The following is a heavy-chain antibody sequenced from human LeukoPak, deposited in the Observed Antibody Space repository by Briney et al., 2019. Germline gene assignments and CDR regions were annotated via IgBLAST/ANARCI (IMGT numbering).Heavy chain of an antibody. CDR3: ARLTVVTSAFDI. J-gene: IGHJ3*02. D-gene: IGHD2-21*02. CDR1: GYSFTSYW. CDR2: IYPGDSDT. Sequence: GESLKISCQASGYSFTSYWIAWVRQKPGKGLEWMGIIYPGDSDTRYNPSLQGQVTISADKSINTAYLQWSSLKASDTAMFYCARLTVVTSAFDIWGQGTMVTVSS. V-gene: IGHV5-51*01.